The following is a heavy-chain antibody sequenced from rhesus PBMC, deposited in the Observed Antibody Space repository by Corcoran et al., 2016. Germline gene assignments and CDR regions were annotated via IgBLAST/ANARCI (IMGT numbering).Heavy chain of an antibody. V-gene: IGHV4-160*01. CDR3: AKYCSGTGCGYFEF. Sequence: QVQLQESGPGLVKPSETLSLTCVVSGDSISSDYWGWVRQSPGQGLEWIGYFYGVSGSTNYNPALKSRVTISTDTSKNQFSLKLTSVTAADTARYYCAKYCSGTGCGYFEFWGQGALVTVSS. D-gene: IGHD2-21*01. J-gene: IGHJ1*01. CDR1: GDSISSDY. CDR2: FYGVSGST.